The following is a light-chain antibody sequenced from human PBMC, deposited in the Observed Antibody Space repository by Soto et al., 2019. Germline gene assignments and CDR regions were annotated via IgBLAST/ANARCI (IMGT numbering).Light chain of an antibody. CDR1: QSVSSY. CDR2: DAS. V-gene: IGKV3-11*01. CDR3: QQRSNWPIT. Sequence: ESVLTQSPATLSLSPGERATLSCRASQSVSSYLAWYQQKPGQAPRLLIYDASNRATGIPARFSGSGSGTDFTLTISSLEPEDFAVYYCQQRSNWPITFGQGTRREIK. J-gene: IGKJ5*01.